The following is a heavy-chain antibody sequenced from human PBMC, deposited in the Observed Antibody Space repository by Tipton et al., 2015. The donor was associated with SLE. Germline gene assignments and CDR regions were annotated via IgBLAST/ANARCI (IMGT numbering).Heavy chain of an antibody. J-gene: IGHJ3*02. CDR3: ATDSYSIRDDAFDI. V-gene: IGHV4-34*01. Sequence: TLSLTCAVYGGSFSGYYWSWIRQPPGKGLEWIGSIYYSGSTYYNPSLKSRVTISVDTSKNQFSLKLSSVTAADTAVYYCATDSYSIRDDAFDIWGQGTMVTVSS. CDR2: IYYSGST. CDR1: GGSFSGYY. D-gene: IGHD6-13*01.